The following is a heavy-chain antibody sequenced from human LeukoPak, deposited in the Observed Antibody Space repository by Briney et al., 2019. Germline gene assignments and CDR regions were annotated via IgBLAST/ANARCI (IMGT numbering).Heavy chain of an antibody. CDR1: GFTFRSYW. CDR2: INQEASRT. J-gene: IGHJ4*02. CDR3: AKYLSRAFDS. Sequence: GGSLRLSCAASGFTFRSYWMSWVRQAPGKGLEWLGHINQEASRTDHADSVEGRFTISRDNSRNLLYLHMSSLRAEDTAVYYCAKYLSRAFDSWGQGILVSVSS. V-gene: IGHV3-7*01. D-gene: IGHD2/OR15-2a*01.